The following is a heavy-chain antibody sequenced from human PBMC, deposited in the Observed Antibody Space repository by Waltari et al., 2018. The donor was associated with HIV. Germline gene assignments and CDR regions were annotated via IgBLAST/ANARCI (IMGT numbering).Heavy chain of an antibody. CDR2: IKRKTDGGAT. CDR3: TTDQLYYFDY. Sequence: EVQLVESGGGLVKPGGSLRLSCAASGFTFSNAWMSWVRQAPGKGVGWVGRIKRKTDGGATDYAATVKGRFTISRDDSKNTLYLQMNSLKTEDTAVDYWTTDQLYYFDYWGQGTLVTVSS. V-gene: IGHV3-15*01. CDR1: GFTFSNAW. D-gene: IGHD2-2*01. J-gene: IGHJ4*02.